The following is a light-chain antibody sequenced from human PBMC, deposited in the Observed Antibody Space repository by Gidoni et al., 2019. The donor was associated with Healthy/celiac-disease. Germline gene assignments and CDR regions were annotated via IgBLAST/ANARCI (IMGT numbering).Light chain of an antibody. CDR2: AAS. CDR3: QQSYSTPFT. CDR1: QSISSY. V-gene: IGKV1-39*01. Sequence: LQMTQSPSSLSASVGDRVTITCRASQSISSYLNWYQQKPGKAPKLLIYAASSLHSGVPSRFSGSGSGTDFTRTISSLQPEDFATYYCQQSYSTPFTFGPGTKVDIK. J-gene: IGKJ3*01.